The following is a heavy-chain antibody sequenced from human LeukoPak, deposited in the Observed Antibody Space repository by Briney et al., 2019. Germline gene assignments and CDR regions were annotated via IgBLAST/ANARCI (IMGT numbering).Heavy chain of an antibody. CDR1: GFTFSSYG. CDR3: AKTNGYYSD. D-gene: IGHD3-22*01. V-gene: IGHV3-23*01. Sequence: GGSLRLSCAASGFTFSSYGMNWVRQAPGKGLEWVSGISGSGGTTYYADSVKGRFTISRDNSKDSLSLQVSSLRAEDTAVYYCAKTNGYYSDWGQGTLVTVSS. CDR2: ISGSGGTT. J-gene: IGHJ4*02.